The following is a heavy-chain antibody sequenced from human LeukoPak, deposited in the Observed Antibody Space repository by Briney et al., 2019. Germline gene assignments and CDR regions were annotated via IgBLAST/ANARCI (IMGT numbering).Heavy chain of an antibody. Sequence: PAASVTVSCKASGYTFTDYSVHWVRQAPGQGLEWMGSIDPKSGGTSYAQKFQGRVTMTRDTSITTAYMDLISLISDDAAVYYGAILNSDRVWGQGTLVTISS. CDR1: GYTFTDYS. J-gene: IGHJ4*02. V-gene: IGHV1-2*02. CDR2: IDPKSGGT. D-gene: IGHD1-1*01. CDR3: AILNSDRV.